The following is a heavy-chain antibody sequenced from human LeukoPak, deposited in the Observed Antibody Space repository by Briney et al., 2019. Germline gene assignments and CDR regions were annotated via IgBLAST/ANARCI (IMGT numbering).Heavy chain of an antibody. CDR1: GFTFTSNC. Sequence: GGSLRLSCAASGFTFTSNCMPWVRQAPGKGLEWVAVIPHDGSDASYADSVRGRFTISRDNSKNTQYLQMNSLRIEDSAVYYCATGSAHYYDSWGQGTLVTVSS. CDR3: ATGSAHYYDS. CDR2: IPHDGSDA. D-gene: IGHD3-22*01. V-gene: IGHV3-30-3*01. J-gene: IGHJ5*01.